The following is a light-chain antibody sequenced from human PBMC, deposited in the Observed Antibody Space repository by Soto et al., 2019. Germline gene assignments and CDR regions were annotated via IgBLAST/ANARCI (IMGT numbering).Light chain of an antibody. Sequence: QSALTQPASVSGSPGQSITIACTGTSSDIGGYNFVSWYQQHPGKAPKLLIYDVRNRPSGVSNRFSGSKSGNTASLTISGLPAEDEAHYYCNSYRTVSTYVFGTGTKVTVL. CDR3: NSYRTVSTYV. V-gene: IGLV2-14*01. J-gene: IGLJ1*01. CDR2: DVR. CDR1: SSDIGGYNF.